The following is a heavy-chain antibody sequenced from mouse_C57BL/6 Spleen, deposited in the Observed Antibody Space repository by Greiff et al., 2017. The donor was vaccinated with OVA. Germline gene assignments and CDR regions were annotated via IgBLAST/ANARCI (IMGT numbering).Heavy chain of an antibody. CDR1: GYTFTSYW. D-gene: IGHD1-1*01. CDR3: ARNYYYGSSPFAY. CDR2: IDPSDSYT. V-gene: IGHV1-50*01. Sequence: QVQLQQPGAELVKPGASVKLSCKASGYTFTSYWMQWVKQRPGQGLEWIGEIDPSDSYTNYTQKFKGKATLTVDTSSSTAYMQLSGLTSEDSAVYYCARNYYYGSSPFAYWGQGTLVTVSA. J-gene: IGHJ3*01.